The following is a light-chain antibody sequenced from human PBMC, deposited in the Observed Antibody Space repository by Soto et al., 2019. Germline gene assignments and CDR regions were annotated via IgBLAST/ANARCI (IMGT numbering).Light chain of an antibody. CDR3: QQYNSYPRT. CDR1: QSISSW. V-gene: IGKV1-5*03. CDR2: KAS. Sequence: DIQMTQSPSTLSASVGDRVTITCRASQSISSWLAWYQQKPGKAPKLLIYKASSLESGVPSRLSGSGSGTEFTLTISSLQADDFATYYCQQYNSYPRTFGQRNKVEIK. J-gene: IGKJ1*01.